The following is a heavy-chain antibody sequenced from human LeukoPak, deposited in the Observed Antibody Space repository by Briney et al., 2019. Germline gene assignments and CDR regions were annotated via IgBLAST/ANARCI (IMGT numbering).Heavy chain of an antibody. CDR1: GFTFRTHE. CDR3: AREGELGRFNALDV. CDR2: ISDSYVT. V-gene: IGHV3-48*03. D-gene: IGHD1-26*01. Sequence: GGSLRLSCVTSGFTFRTHEMNWVRQAPGKGLEWIAYISDSYVTHYAESVKGRFTVSRDNAKSSVYLQMNSLRAEDRAMYFCAREGELGRFNALDVWGQRTMITVSS. J-gene: IGHJ3*01.